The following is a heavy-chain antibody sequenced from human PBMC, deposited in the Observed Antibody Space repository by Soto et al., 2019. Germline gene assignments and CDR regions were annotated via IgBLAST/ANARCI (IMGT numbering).Heavy chain of an antibody. Sequence: EVQLLESGGGLVQPGGSLRLSCAASGFTFSSCAMNCVRQAPGXXXEWVSGISGSGGSTYYSDSVKGRFTISRDNSKNTLYLQMNSLRAEDTAVYYCAKSHDSWSLRSDYWGQGTLVTVSS. V-gene: IGHV3-23*01. CDR3: AKSHDSWSLRSDY. CDR2: ISGSGGST. J-gene: IGHJ4*02. D-gene: IGHD3-10*01. CDR1: GFTFSSCA.